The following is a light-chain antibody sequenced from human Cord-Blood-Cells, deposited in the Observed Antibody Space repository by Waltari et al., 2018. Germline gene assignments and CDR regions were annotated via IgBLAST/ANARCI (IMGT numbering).Light chain of an antibody. J-gene: IGKJ1*01. CDR3: QQYNNWPPWT. CDR2: GAS. V-gene: IGKV3-15*01. CDR1: QSVSSN. Sequence: EIVMTQSPATLSVSPGERAILSCRASQSVSSNLAWYQQKPGQTPRLPIYGASTRATGIPARFSGSGSGTEFTLTISSRQSEDFAVYYCQQYNNWPPWTFGQGTKVEIK.